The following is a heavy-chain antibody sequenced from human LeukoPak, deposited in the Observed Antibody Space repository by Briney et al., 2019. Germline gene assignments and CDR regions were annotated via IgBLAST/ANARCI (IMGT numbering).Heavy chain of an antibody. J-gene: IGHJ4*02. CDR1: GFTFSSYA. CDR2: ISADASST. Sequence: GGSLRLSCAASGFTFSSYAMSWVRQAPGKGLEWVSAISADASSTYYADSVEGRFTISRYNSKNTLYLQMNSLRADDTAVYYCAGRPTGYSSGYIHWGQGTLVTVSS. V-gene: IGHV3-23*01. CDR3: AGRPTGYSSGYIH. D-gene: IGHD5-18*01.